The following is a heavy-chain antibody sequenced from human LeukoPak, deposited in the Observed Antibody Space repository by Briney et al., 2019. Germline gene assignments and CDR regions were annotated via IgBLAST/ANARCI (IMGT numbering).Heavy chain of an antibody. J-gene: IGHJ5*02. D-gene: IGHD3-9*01. V-gene: IGHV1-3*01. CDR1: GYTFTSYA. CDR3: ARDHGDILTGIGYWFDP. Sequence: ASVKVSCKASGYTFTSYAMHWVRQAPGQRLEWMGWINAGNGNTKYSQKFQGRVTITRDTSASTAYMELRSLRSDDTAVYHCARDHGDILTGIGYWFDPWGQGTLVTVSS. CDR2: INAGNGNT.